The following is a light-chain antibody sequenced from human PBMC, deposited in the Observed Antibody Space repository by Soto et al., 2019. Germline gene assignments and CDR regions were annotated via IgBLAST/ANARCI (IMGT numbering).Light chain of an antibody. CDR2: SNN. CDR3: AAWDDTLNGLYV. Sequence: LTQPPSASGTPGQRVTISCSGSSSNIGRNTVSWYQHLPRTAPKLLIYSNNQRPSGVPDRFSGSKSGTSASPAISGLQSEDEADYYCAAWDDTLNGLYVFGTGTKVTVL. V-gene: IGLV1-44*01. J-gene: IGLJ1*01. CDR1: SSNIGRNT.